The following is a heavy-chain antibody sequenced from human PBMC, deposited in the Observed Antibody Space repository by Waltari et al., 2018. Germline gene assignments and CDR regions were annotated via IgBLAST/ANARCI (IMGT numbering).Heavy chain of an antibody. CDR1: GFTFSSYA. Sequence: VQVLESGGGLVQPGGSLRLSCAAAGFTFSSYARTWVRQAPGKGLEWVSAIPGDGGSTYYADSVKGRFTISRDNSKNTVYLQMNSLRAEDTAIYYCAKDRQGVWDYWGQGTLVTVSS. D-gene: IGHD2-8*01. V-gene: IGHV3-23*01. J-gene: IGHJ4*02. CDR2: IPGDGGST. CDR3: AKDRQGVWDY.